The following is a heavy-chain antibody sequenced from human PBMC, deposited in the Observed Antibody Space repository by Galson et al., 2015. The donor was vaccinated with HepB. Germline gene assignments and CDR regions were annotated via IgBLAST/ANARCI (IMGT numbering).Heavy chain of an antibody. J-gene: IGHJ5*02. CDR1: GFTFSSYG. D-gene: IGHD3-10*01. Sequence: SLRLSCAASGFTFSSYGMHWVRQAPGKGLEWVAVISYDGSNKYYADSVKGRFTISRDNSKNTLYLQMNSLRAEDTAVYYCAKDRRATMVRGVMPWFDPWGQGTLVTVSS. CDR3: AKDRRATMVRGVMPWFDP. CDR2: ISYDGSNK. V-gene: IGHV3-30*18.